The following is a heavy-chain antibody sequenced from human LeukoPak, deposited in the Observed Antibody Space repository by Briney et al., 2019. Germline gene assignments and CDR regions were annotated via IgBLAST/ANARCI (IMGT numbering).Heavy chain of an antibody. CDR2: ISDSGGKT. CDR1: GCTFSNYG. V-gene: IGHV3-23*01. CDR3: AREYYCSGGSCLYFDY. J-gene: IGHJ4*02. Sequence: GGSLRLSCAASGCTFSNYGMNWVRQAPGKGLEWVSVISDSGGKTHYADSVQGRFTISRDNSNTTLYLQMNSLRVEDTAVYYCAREYYCSGGSCLYFDYWGQGALVTVSS. D-gene: IGHD2-15*01.